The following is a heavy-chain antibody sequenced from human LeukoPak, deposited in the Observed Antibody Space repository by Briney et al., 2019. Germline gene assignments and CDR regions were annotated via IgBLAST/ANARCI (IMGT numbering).Heavy chain of an antibody. CDR1: GFTFSSYG. J-gene: IGHJ4*02. D-gene: IGHD3-3*01. Sequence: GGSLRLSCAAAGFTFSSYGMRWVRQAPGKGLEWVAFIRYDGSSKYYADSVKGRFTISRDNSKNTLYLQMNSLRAEDTAVYYCAKDRVRFLEWLDYWGQGTLVTVSS. CDR3: AKDRVRFLEWLDY. CDR2: IRYDGSSK. V-gene: IGHV3-30*02.